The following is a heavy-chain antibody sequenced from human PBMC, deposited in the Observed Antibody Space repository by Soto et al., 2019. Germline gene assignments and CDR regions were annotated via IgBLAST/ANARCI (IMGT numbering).Heavy chain of an antibody. J-gene: IGHJ3*02. Sequence: QVQLVESGGGVVQPGRSLRLSCAASGFTLSSYGMHWVRQAPGKGLEWVAVIWYDGSNKYYADSVKGRFTISRHNSKNTLYLQMNSLRAEDTAVYYCARDSSPDPTYDAFDIWGQGTMVTVSS. CDR3: ARDSSPDPTYDAFDI. V-gene: IGHV3-33*01. CDR1: GFTLSSYG. CDR2: IWYDGSNK.